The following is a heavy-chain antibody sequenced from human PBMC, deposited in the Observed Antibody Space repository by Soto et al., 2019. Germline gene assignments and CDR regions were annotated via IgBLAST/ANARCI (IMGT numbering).Heavy chain of an antibody. V-gene: IGHV3-30-3*01. CDR3: ASAYCSGGSCKFYYYYGMDV. J-gene: IGHJ6*02. CDR1: GFSLRSYA. D-gene: IGHD2-15*01. Sequence: PCGSLGLSCAACGFSLRSYAMHWLRQAPGKGLEWVAVISYDGSNKYYADSVKGRFTTSRDNSKNTLYLQMNSLRAEDTAVYYCASAYCSGGSCKFYYYYGMDVWGQGTTVTVSS. CDR2: ISYDGSNK.